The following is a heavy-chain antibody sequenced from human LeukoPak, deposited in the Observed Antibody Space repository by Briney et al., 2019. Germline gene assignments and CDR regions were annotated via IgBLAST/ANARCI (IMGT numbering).Heavy chain of an antibody. CDR2: IYYGGST. V-gene: IGHV4-34*01. J-gene: IGHJ4*02. Sequence: PSETLSLTCAVYGGSFSGYYWSWIRQPPGKGLEWIGYIYYGGSTNYNPSLKSRVTISVDTSKNQFSLKLSSVTAADTAVYYCARGLTIFGVVRRLDYWGQGTLVTVSS. CDR3: ARGLTIFGVVRRLDY. CDR1: GGSFSGYY. D-gene: IGHD3-3*01.